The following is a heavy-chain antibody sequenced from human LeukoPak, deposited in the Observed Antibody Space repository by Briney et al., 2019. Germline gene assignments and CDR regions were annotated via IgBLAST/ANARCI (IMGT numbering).Heavy chain of an antibody. CDR1: GFTFSSYS. CDR3: ARGRGSSGYYIDY. D-gene: IGHD3-22*01. Sequence: GGSLRLSCAASGFTFSSYSMNWVRQAPGKGLEWVSSISSSSSYIYYADSVKGRFTISRDNAKNSLYLQMNSLRAEDTAVYYCARGRGSSGYYIDYWGQGTLVTVSS. CDR2: ISSSSSYI. V-gene: IGHV3-21*01. J-gene: IGHJ4*02.